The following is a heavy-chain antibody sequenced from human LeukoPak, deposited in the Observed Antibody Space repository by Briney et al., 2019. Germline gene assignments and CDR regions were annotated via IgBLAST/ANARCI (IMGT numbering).Heavy chain of an antibody. CDR1: GGSISSGDYY. J-gene: IGHJ4*02. CDR3: TGMRSSDRYTAIEY. V-gene: IGHV2-70*16. CDR2: IDSDDDK. Sequence: TLSLTCTVSGGSISSGDYYWSWIRQPPGKALEWLARIDSDDDKFYSTSLKTRLTVSKDTSKNQVVLTMTNMDPVDIATYYCTGMRSSDRYTAIEYWGQGILVTVSS. D-gene: IGHD5-18*01.